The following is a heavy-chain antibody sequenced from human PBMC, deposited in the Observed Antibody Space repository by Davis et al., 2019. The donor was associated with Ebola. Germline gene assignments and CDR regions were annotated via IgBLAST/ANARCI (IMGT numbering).Heavy chain of an antibody. V-gene: IGHV1-69*11. CDR1: GGTFSSYA. CDR2: IIHIRGTA. Sequence: SVKVSCKASGGTFSSYAISWVRQPPGQGLEWMGRIIHIRGTANYAQKFQGRVTITADESTSTAYMELSSLRSEDTAVYYCAREEGLLHYFDYWGQGTLVTVSS. D-gene: IGHD1-26*01. CDR3: AREEGLLHYFDY. J-gene: IGHJ4*02.